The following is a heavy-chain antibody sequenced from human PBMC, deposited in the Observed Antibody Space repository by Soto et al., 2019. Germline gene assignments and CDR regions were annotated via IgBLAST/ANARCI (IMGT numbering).Heavy chain of an antibody. CDR2: IKSKTDGGTT. V-gene: IGHV3-15*01. CDR1: GFTFSNAW. CDR3: TTDLGCLAAAKEP. D-gene: IGHD6-13*01. J-gene: IGHJ5*02. Sequence: EVQLVESGGGLVKPGGSLRLSCAASGFTFSNAWMSWVRQAPGKGLEWVGRIKSKTDGGTTDYAAPVKGRFTISRDDSKNTLYLQMNSLKTEDTAVYYCTTDLGCLAAAKEPWGQGTLVTVSS.